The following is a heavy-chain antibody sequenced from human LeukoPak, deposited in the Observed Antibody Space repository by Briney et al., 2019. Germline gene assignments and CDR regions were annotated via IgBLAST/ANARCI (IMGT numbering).Heavy chain of an antibody. D-gene: IGHD1-26*01. J-gene: IGHJ4*02. V-gene: IGHV3-30*02. CDR3: ARRRYSGSSQHFDY. Sequence: GGSLRLSCAASGFTFNRRGMHWVRQAPGKGLEWVAFIRYDGGETFYADFVKGRFTISRDNAKNSLYLQMNSLRAEDTAVYYCARRRYSGSSQHFDYWGQGTLVTVSS. CDR1: GFTFNRRG. CDR2: IRYDGGET.